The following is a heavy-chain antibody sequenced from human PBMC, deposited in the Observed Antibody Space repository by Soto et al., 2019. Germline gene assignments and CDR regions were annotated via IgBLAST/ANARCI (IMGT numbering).Heavy chain of an antibody. V-gene: IGHV1-8*01. D-gene: IGHD5-18*01. CDR2: MNPNSGNT. Sequence: ASVKVSCKASGYTFTSYDINWGRQATGQGLEWMGWMNPNSGNTGYAQKFQGRVTMTRNTSISTAYMELSSLRSEDTAVYYCARGRYSYGYGYYYYGMDVWGQGTTVTVSS. CDR3: ARGRYSYGYGYYYYGMDV. CDR1: GYTFTSYD. J-gene: IGHJ6*02.